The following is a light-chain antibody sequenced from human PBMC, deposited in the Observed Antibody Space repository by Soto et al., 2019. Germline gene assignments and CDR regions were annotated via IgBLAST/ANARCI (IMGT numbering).Light chain of an antibody. CDR1: QSISSW. CDR3: QQYNSSPT. CDR2: KAS. J-gene: IGKJ1*01. V-gene: IGKV1-5*03. Sequence: DIQMTRSPSTLSAYVGDRVTITCRASQSISSWLAWYQQKPGKAPKLLIYKASSLESGVPSRFSGSGSGTEFTLTISSLQPDDFATYYCQQYNSSPTFGQGTNVDVK.